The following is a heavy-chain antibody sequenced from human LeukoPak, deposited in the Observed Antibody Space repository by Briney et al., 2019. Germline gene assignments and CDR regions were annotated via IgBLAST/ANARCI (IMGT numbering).Heavy chain of an antibody. CDR1: GGSFSGYY. V-gene: IGHV4-34*01. J-gene: IGHJ4*02. CDR3: ARGPVVVVPAASHFDY. Sequence: KSSETLSLTCAVYGGSFSGYYWSWNRQPPGKGLEWIGEINHSGSTNYNPSLKSRVTISVDTSKNQFALKLSSVTAADTAVYYCARGPVVVVPAASHFDYWGQGTLVTVSS. CDR2: INHSGST. D-gene: IGHD2-2*01.